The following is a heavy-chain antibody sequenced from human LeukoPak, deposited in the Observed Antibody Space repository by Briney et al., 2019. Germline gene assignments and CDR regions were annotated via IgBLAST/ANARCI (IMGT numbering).Heavy chain of an antibody. D-gene: IGHD2-2*02. V-gene: IGHV4-38-2*01. CDR1: GYSISSGYY. Sequence: SETLSLTCAVSGYSISSGYYWGWIRQPPGKGLEWIGSICHSGSTYYNPSLKSRVTISVDTSKNQFSLKLSSVTAADTAVYYCARAKTSYCSSTSCYTGAFDIWGQGTMVIVSS. CDR3: ARAKTSYCSSTSCYTGAFDI. CDR2: ICHSGST. J-gene: IGHJ3*02.